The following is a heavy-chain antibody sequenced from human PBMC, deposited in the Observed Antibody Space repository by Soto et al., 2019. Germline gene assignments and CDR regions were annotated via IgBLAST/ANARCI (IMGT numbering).Heavy chain of an antibody. J-gene: IGHJ4*02. Sequence: ETLSLTCTVSGGSISSYYWSWIRQPPGKGLEWIGYIYYSGSTNHNPSLKSRVTISVDTSKNQFSLKLSSVTAADTAVYYCARRYGDCFDFWGQGTLVTVSS. D-gene: IGHD4-17*01. CDR1: GGSISSYY. CDR2: IYYSGST. CDR3: ARRYGDCFDF. V-gene: IGHV4-59*08.